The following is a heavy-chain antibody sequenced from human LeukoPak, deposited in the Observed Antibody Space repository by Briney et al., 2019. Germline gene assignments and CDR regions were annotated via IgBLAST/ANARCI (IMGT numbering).Heavy chain of an antibody. D-gene: IGHD2-2*01. J-gene: IGHJ5*02. CDR1: GYTFTGYY. CDR2: INPNSGGT. Sequence: GASVKVSCKASGYTFTGYYMHWVRQAPGQGLEWMGWINPNSGGTNYAQKFQGRVTMTRDTSISTAYMELSRLRSDDTAVYYCAREVVPAAINWFDPGGQGTLVTVSS. V-gene: IGHV1-2*02. CDR3: AREVVPAAINWFDP.